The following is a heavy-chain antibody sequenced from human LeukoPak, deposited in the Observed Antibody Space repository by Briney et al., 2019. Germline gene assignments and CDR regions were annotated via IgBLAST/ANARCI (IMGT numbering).Heavy chain of an antibody. D-gene: IGHD5-12*01. Sequence: TSETLSLTCTVSGGSISTSSYYWGWVRQPPGKGLEWIGNIFYSGSTYYSPSLKSRVTISVDTSKNQFSLKLSSVTAADTAVYYCARGWLPVQHWGQGTLVTVSS. J-gene: IGHJ1*01. CDR3: ARGWLPVQH. CDR1: GGSISTSSYY. V-gene: IGHV4-39*07. CDR2: IFYSGST.